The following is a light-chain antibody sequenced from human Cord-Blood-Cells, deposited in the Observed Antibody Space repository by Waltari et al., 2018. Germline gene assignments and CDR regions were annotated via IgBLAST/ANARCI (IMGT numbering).Light chain of an antibody. Sequence: QSVLTQPPSASGTPAQRVTISCSASSSNLVRNYVSWYQEPPGTAPKLLIYRNNQRPSGVPARFSGSTSGTSASLAISALRSEDEADYYCAAWEDSLSGWVFGGGTKLTVL. J-gene: IGLJ3*02. V-gene: IGLV1-47*01. CDR1: SSNLVRNY. CDR2: RNN. CDR3: AAWEDSLSGWV.